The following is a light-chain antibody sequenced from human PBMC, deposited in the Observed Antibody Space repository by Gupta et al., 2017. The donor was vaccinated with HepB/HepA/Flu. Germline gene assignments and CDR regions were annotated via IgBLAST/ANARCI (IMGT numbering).Light chain of an antibody. CDR1: QSVLYSSNNKNY. CDR3: QQYYSTPT. CDR2: WAS. V-gene: IGKV4-1*01. Sequence: IVMTQSPVPLAVPLGERATTNCKSSQSVLYSSNNKNYLAWYQQKPGQPPKLLIYWASTRESGVPGRFGGSGSGADFTLTISSLQAEDVAVYYCQQYYSTPTFGQGTKVEIK. J-gene: IGKJ1*01.